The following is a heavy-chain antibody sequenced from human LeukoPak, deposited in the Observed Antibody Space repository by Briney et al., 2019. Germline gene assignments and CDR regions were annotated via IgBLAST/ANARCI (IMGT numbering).Heavy chain of an antibody. V-gene: IGHV4-4*09. CDR3: ARSSAYDGFDI. J-gene: IGHJ3*02. CDR2: IYTIGTT. CDR1: GDSVSSFY. Sequence: PSETLSLTCSVSGDSVSSFYWSWIRQPPGKALEWIGYIYTIGTTYYNPSLQSRVTISVETSKNQFSLKLSSVTAADTAVYYCARSSAYDGFDIWGQGTMVTVSS. D-gene: IGHD5-12*01.